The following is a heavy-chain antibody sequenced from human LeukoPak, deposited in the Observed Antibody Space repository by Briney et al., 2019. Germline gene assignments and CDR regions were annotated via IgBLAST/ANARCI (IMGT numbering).Heavy chain of an antibody. CDR2: IYYSGST. J-gene: IGHJ5*02. Sequence: SETLSLTCTVSGGSISSYYWSWIRQPPGKGLEWIGYIYYSGSTNYNPSLKSRVTISVDMSKNQFSLKLSSVTAADTAVYYCARAHGSGSPMAWFDPWGQGTLVTVSS. CDR1: GGSISSYY. CDR3: ARAHGSGSPMAWFDP. D-gene: IGHD3-10*01. V-gene: IGHV4-59*01.